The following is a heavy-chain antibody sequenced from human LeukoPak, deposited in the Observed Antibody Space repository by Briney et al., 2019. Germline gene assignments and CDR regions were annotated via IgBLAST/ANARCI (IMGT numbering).Heavy chain of an antibody. CDR2: IYYSGST. J-gene: IGHJ4*02. V-gene: IGHV4-39*07. CDR3: ARDPWWLHARYFDY. CDR1: GVSISSSSYY. Sequence: PSETLSLTCTVSGVSISSSSYYWGWIRQPPGKGLEWIGSIYYSGSTYDNPSLKSRFTISVDTSKNRFSLKLSSVTAAATAVYYCARDPWWLHARYFDYWGQGTLVTVSS. D-gene: IGHD5-12*01.